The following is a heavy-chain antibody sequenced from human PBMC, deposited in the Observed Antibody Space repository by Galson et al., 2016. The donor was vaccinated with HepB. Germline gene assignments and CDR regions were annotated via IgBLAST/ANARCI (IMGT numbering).Heavy chain of an antibody. CDR3: TRDQYNWNEVGQDGTQFDY. V-gene: IGHV3-21*01. D-gene: IGHD1-1*01. CDR1: GGSISRSS. Sequence: ETLSLTCTVSGGSISRSSSYWGWIRQPPGKGLEWVSSISSSSSYIYYADSVRGRFTISRDIAKNSLYLQMNSLRAEDTAIYYCTRDQYNWNEVGQDGTQFDYWGQGTLVTVSS. CDR2: ISSSSSYI. J-gene: IGHJ4*02.